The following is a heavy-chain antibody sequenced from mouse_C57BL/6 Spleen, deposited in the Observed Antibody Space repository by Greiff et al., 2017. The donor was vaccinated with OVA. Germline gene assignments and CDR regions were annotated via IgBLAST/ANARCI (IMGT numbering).Heavy chain of an antibody. J-gene: IGHJ4*01. Sequence: EVQLQQSVAELVRPGASVKLSCTASGFNFKNTYMHWVKQSPEQGLEWIGRIVPAHGNTKYAPKFQGKSTITADTTSNTAYLQLSSLTSEDTAIYYCARSNYSNYAYYYAMDYWGQGTSVTVSS. CDR1: GFNFKNTY. V-gene: IGHV14-3*01. D-gene: IGHD2-5*01. CDR3: ARSNYSNYAYYYAMDY. CDR2: IVPAHGNT.